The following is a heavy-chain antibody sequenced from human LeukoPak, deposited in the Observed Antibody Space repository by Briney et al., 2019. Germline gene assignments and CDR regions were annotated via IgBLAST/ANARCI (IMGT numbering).Heavy chain of an antibody. Sequence: PSETLSLTCTVSGGSISSGGHYWSWIRQHPGKGLEWIGYIYYTGSTNSNPSLKSRVSIDVDASKNQFSLKMRSVTAAGTAVYYCARDGSGWYTDYWGQGTLVTVSS. J-gene: IGHJ4*02. V-gene: IGHV4-31*03. D-gene: IGHD6-19*01. CDR3: ARDGSGWYTDY. CDR1: GGSISSGGHY. CDR2: IYYTGST.